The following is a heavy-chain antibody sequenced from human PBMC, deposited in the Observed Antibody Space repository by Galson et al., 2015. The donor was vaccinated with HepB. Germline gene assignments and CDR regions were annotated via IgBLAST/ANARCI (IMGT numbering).Heavy chain of an antibody. CDR3: TRHGAAAGKDY. V-gene: IGHV3-73*01. D-gene: IGHD6-13*01. J-gene: IGHJ4*02. Sequence: SLRLSCAASGFTFSGSAMHWVRQASGKGLEWVGRIRSKANSYATAYAASVKGRFTISRDDSKNTAHLQMNSLKTEDTAVYYCTRHGAAAGKDYWGQGTLVTVSS. CDR2: IRSKANSYAT. CDR1: GFTFSGSA.